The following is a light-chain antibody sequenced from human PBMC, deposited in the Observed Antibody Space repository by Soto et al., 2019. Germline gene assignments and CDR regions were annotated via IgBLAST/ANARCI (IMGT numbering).Light chain of an antibody. CDR1: SSNIGSNY. CDR3: AAWDDSLSGWV. J-gene: IGLJ3*02. Sequence: QSVLTQPPSASGTPGQRVTISCSGSSSNIGSNYVYWYQQLPGTAPKLVIYRNNQRPSGVPDRFSGSKSGTSASLAISGLGSEDEADYYCAAWDDSLSGWVFGGGTKLTVL. CDR2: RNN. V-gene: IGLV1-47*01.